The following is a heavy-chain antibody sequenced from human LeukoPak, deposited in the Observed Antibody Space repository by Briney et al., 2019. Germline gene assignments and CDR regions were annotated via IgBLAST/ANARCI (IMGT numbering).Heavy chain of an antibody. D-gene: IGHD5-12*01. CDR2: IYNSGST. CDR3: ARGSNVDIVATLDY. V-gene: IGHV4-59*12. CDR1: GDSISIYY. Sequence: SETLSLTCTVSGDSISIYYWSWIRQPPGKGLEWIGYIYNSGSTNYNPSLKNRVTISVDTSKNQFSLKLSSVTAADTAVYYCARGSNVDIVATLDYWGQGTLVTVSS. J-gene: IGHJ4*02.